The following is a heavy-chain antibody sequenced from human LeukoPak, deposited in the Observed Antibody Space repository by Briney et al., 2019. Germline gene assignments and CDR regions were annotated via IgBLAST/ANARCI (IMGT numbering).Heavy chain of an antibody. V-gene: IGHV3-30-3*01. J-gene: IGHJ4*02. CDR1: GFTFSSFS. CDR2: VSYDGSKK. D-gene: IGHD1-26*01. CDR3: ARDVLVGATTPFDY. Sequence: GGSLRLSCAASGFTFSSFSMHWVRRAPGKGLEWVAVVSYDGSKKYYADSVKGRFTISRDNSKNTLYLQMNSLRAEDTAVYYCARDVLVGATTPFDYWGQGTLVTVSS.